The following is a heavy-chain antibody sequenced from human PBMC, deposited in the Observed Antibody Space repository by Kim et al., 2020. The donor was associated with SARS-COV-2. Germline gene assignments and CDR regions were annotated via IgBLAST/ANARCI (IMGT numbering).Heavy chain of an antibody. CDR1: GFTFRTEW. CDR2: INPDGSST. V-gene: IGHV3-74*01. D-gene: IGHD3-10*01. J-gene: IGHJ6*02. CDR3: GRADRYGSGRYYYGLDV. Sequence: GGSLRLSCAASGFTFRTEWMHWVRQAPGKGLVWVSRINPDGSSTSYADSVKGRFTISRDNAKNTLYLQMNSLRAEDTAVYYCGRADRYGSGRYYYGLDVWGQGTTVTVSS.